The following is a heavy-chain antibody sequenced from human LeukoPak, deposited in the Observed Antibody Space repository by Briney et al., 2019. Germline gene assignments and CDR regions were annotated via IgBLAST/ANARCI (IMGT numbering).Heavy chain of an antibody. CDR2: ISAYSGNT. D-gene: IGHD6-13*01. CDR3: ARERTAAAGTDHMDV. CDR1: GYTFTSYG. J-gene: IGHJ6*03. V-gene: IGHV1-18*01. Sequence: ASVKVSCKASGYTFTSYGISWVRQAPGQGLEWMGWISAYSGNTNYAQKLQGRVTMTTDTSTSTAYMELRSLRSDDTAVYYCARERTAAAGTDHMDVWGKGTTVTVSS.